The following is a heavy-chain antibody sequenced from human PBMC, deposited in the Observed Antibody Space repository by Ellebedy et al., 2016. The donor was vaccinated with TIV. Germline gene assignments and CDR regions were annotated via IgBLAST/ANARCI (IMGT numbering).Heavy chain of an antibody. CDR1: GYSFSSYT. D-gene: IGHD3-16*01. Sequence: ASVKVSXXGSGYSFSSYTIGWVRQAPGQGLEWMGWISGSNGNTKYAQKFQGRVTMTRDTSISTAYMELSRVRSDDTAMYYCAREGDLPRGNWFDPWGQGTLVTVSS. CDR2: ISGSNGNT. V-gene: IGHV1-18*01. CDR3: AREGDLPRGNWFDP. J-gene: IGHJ5*02.